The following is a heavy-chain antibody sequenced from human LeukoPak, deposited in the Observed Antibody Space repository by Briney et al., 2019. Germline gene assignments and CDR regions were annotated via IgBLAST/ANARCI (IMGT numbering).Heavy chain of an antibody. V-gene: IGHV5-51*01. D-gene: IGHD3-22*01. Sequence: GASLQISCKGSGSIFTSYWIGGGRQLPGKGLEWMGIIYPGDSDTRYSPSFQGQVTISADKSIRTAYLQWSSLKASDTAMYYCARHLVSSGYYDSSGYGIDYWGQGTLVTVSS. CDR3: ARHLVSSGYYDSSGYGIDY. CDR2: IYPGDSDT. CDR1: GSIFTSYW. J-gene: IGHJ4*02.